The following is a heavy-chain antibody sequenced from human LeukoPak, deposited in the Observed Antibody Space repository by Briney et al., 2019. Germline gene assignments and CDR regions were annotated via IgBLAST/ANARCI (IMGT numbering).Heavy chain of an antibody. Sequence: PGGSQRLSCAASGFTFSSYSVNWVRQAPGKGLEWVSSISERSSYIYYADSMKGRFTISRDNAKNSLYLQMNSLRAEDTAVYYCARSTRRPNDALDFWGQGTVVTVSS. CDR1: GFTFSSYS. J-gene: IGHJ3*01. CDR3: ARSTRRPNDALDF. D-gene: IGHD3/OR15-3a*01. CDR2: ISERSSYI. V-gene: IGHV3-21*01.